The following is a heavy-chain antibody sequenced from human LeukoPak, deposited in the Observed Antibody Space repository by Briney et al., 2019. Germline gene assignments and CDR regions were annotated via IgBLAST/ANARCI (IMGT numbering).Heavy chain of an antibody. J-gene: IGHJ3*02. CDR1: GFTFSSFD. D-gene: IGHD3-10*01. Sequence: GESLRLSCAASGFTFSSFDMTWVRQAPGKGLEWVSTISVSATNTYYADSVKGRFTISRDNPKNTLYLQMNSLRAEDTAVYYCAKTPLSIWGQGTMVTVSS. CDR2: ISVSATNT. V-gene: IGHV3-23*01. CDR3: AKTPLSI.